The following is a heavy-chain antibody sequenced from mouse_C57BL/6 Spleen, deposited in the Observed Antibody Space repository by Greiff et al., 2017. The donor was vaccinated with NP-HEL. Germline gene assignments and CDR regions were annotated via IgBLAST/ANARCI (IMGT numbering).Heavy chain of an antibody. V-gene: IGHV1-50*01. Sequence: QVQLQQPGAEFVKPGASVKLSCKASGYTFTSYWMQWVKQRPGQGLEWIGEIDPSDSYTNYNQKFKGKATLTVDTSSSTAYMQLSSLTSEDSAVYYCARGPGSSYDAMDYWGQGTSVTVSS. D-gene: IGHD1-1*01. CDR2: IDPSDSYT. J-gene: IGHJ4*01. CDR1: GYTFTSYW. CDR3: ARGPGSSYDAMDY.